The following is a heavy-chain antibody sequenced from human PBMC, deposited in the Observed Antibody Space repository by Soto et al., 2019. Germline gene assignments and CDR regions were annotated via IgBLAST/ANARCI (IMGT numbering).Heavy chain of an antibody. D-gene: IGHD3-3*01. CDR2: ISAYNGNT. V-gene: IGHV1-18*01. CDR1: GYTFTSYG. CDR3: ARGYYDFWSGYYTGIEAGFDP. J-gene: IGHJ5*02. Sequence: QVQLVQSGAEVKKPGASVKVSCKASGYTFTSYGISWVRQAPGQGLEWMGWISAYNGNTNYAQKLQGRVTMTTDTSTSTAYMELRSLRSDDTAVYYCARGYYDFWSGYYTGIEAGFDPWGQGTLVTVSS.